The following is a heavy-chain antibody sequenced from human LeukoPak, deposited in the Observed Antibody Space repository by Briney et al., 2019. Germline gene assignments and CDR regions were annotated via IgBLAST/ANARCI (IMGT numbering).Heavy chain of an antibody. D-gene: IGHD3-10*01. CDR1: GGSFSGYY. Sequence: SETLSLTCAVYGGSFSGYYWSWIRQPPGKGLEWIGEINHSGSTNYNPSLKSRVTISEDTSKNQFSLRLSSVTAVDTAVYYCARGEGSGSYMSYFDYWGQGGLVTVSS. V-gene: IGHV4-34*01. CDR2: INHSGST. J-gene: IGHJ4*02. CDR3: ARGEGSGSYMSYFDY.